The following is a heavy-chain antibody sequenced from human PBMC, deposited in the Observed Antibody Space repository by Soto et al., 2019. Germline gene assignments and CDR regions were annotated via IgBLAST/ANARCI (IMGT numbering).Heavy chain of an antibody. Sequence: SETLSLTCAVYGGSFSGYYWSWIRQPPGKGLEWIGEINHSGSTNYNPSLKSRVTISVDTSKNQFSLKLSSVTAADTAVYYCARSPYYYYYGMDVWGQGTTVTVSS. J-gene: IGHJ6*02. CDR1: GGSFSGYY. V-gene: IGHV4-34*01. CDR2: INHSGST. CDR3: ARSPYYYYYGMDV.